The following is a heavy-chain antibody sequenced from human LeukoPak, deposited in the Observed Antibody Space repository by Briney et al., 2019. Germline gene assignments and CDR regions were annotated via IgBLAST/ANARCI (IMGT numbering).Heavy chain of an antibody. D-gene: IGHD3-16*01. CDR3: AVGATHYCMDV. CDR1: GGSIRGYY. Sequence: SETLSLTCTASGGSIRGYYWSWVRQPPGKGLEWIAYIYYSGSTNYNPSLKSRVTISLDTSKNQFSLKLSSVTAADTAVYYCAVGATHYCMDVWGKGTTVTVSS. CDR2: IYYSGST. V-gene: IGHV4-59*08. J-gene: IGHJ6*03.